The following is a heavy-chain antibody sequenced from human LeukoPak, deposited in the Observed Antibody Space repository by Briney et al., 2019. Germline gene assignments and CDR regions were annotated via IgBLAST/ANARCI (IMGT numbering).Heavy chain of an antibody. CDR3: ARGHDYGGSLYYYYYGMDV. D-gene: IGHD4-23*01. CDR2: INPSGGST. CDR1: GYTFTSYY. V-gene: IGHV1-46*01. Sequence: ASVKVSCKASGYTFTSYYMHWVRQPPGQGLEWMRIINPSGGSTSYAQKFQGRVTMTRDTSTSTVYMELSSLRSEDTAVYYCARGHDYGGSLYYYYYGMDVWGQGTTVTVS. J-gene: IGHJ6*02.